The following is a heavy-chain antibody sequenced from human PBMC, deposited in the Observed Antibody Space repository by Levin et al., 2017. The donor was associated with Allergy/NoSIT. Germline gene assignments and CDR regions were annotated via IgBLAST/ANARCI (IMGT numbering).Heavy chain of an antibody. Sequence: GGSLRLSCAASGFTFSSYWMSWVRQASGKGLEWVANINQDGSEKYYVDSVRGRFTISRDNAKNSLYLQMNSLRAEDTAVYYCARAASRIQLWGGGLYFDYWCQGTLVTVSS. D-gene: IGHD5-18*01. CDR2: INQDGSEK. J-gene: IGHJ4*02. V-gene: IGHV3-7*04. CDR1: GFTFSSYW. CDR3: ARAASRIQLWGGGLYFDY.